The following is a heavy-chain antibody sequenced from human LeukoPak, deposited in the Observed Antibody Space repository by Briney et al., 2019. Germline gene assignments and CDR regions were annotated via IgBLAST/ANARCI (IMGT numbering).Heavy chain of an antibody. CDR1: GFSFSTYG. CDR3: AKLGCSSTRCYINY. V-gene: IGHV3-30*18. Sequence: GGSLRLSCAASGFSFSTYGMRWVRQAPGKGLEWMAVISFDGSDQYYADSVKGRFTVSRDNSKNTLYLQMNSLRAEDTAVYYCAKLGCSSTRCYINYWGQGTLVTVSS. J-gene: IGHJ4*02. CDR2: ISFDGSDQ. D-gene: IGHD2-2*01.